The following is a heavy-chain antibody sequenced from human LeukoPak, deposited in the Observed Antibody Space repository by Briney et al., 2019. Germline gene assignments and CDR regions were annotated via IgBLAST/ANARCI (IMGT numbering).Heavy chain of an antibody. J-gene: IGHJ4*02. CDR1: GFTFSSDA. CDR3: ARAAGLGSYLIDS. Sequence: GGSLRLSCAASGFTFSSDAMQWVRQAPDKGLGWVAIIWSDGSQTKYAGSVKGRFAVSRDNSKNTAFLQMNGLRVDDTAVYYCARAAGLGSYLIDSWGQGTLVTVSS. V-gene: IGHV3-33*01. CDR2: IWSDGSQT. D-gene: IGHD3-10*01.